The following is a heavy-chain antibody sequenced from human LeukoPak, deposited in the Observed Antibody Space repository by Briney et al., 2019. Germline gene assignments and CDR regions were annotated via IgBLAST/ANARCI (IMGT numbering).Heavy chain of an antibody. V-gene: IGHV3-21*01. J-gene: IGHJ4*02. Sequence: GGSLRLTCAASGFTFSSYSMNWVRQAPGKGLEWVSSISSSSSYIYYADSVKGRFTISKDNAKNSLYLQMNSLRAEDTAVYYCARDFYSYPCYWGQGTLVTVSS. CDR3: ARDFYSYPCY. D-gene: IGHD5-18*01. CDR1: GFTFSSYS. CDR2: ISSSSSYI.